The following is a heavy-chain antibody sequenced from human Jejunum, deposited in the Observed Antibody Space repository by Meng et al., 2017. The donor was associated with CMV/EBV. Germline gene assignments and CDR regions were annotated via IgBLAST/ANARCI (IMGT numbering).Heavy chain of an antibody. CDR3: TTIRESWAYFDN. CDR2: IYRGGRT. CDR1: GLDVRSKY. D-gene: IGHD2-21*01. Sequence: EVQLVESGGGLVQPGGALRPSCAVSGLDVRSKYVSWVRQVPGRGLEWVSVIYRGGRTNHADSVRGRFSISSDNSKNTVYLQMNSVRADDTAVYFCTTIRESWAYFDNWGQGSLVTVSS. J-gene: IGHJ4*02. V-gene: IGHV3-66*01.